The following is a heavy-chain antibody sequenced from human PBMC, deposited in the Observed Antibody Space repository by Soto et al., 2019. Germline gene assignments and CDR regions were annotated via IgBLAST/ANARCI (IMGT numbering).Heavy chain of an antibody. CDR2: TSNNGSTI. J-gene: IGHJ5*02. CDR3: AREGHYSSKEEGMKNNWFDP. Sequence: PGGSLRLSCAASGFTFSSYSMNWVRQAPGTGLEWLAVTSNNGSTIYYADSVKGRFTISRDNSKNTLYLQMNSLRAEDTAVYYCAREGHYSSKEEGMKNNWFDPWGQGTLVTVSS. D-gene: IGHD6-13*01. CDR1: GFTFSSYS. V-gene: IGHV3-33*08.